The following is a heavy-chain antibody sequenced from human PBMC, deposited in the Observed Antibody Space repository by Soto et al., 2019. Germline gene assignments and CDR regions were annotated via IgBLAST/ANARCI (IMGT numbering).Heavy chain of an antibody. D-gene: IGHD3-10*01. J-gene: IGHJ5*02. CDR3: ARGDGYGSRGANWFGP. CDR1: GDSVSSNSAA. CDR2: TYYRSRWYN. V-gene: IGHV6-1*01. Sequence: PSPTLSLTCAISGDSVSSNSAAWNWIRRSPWRGLEWLGRTYYRSRWYNDYAVSVESRITINPDTSKNQFTLQLNSVTPEDTAVYYCARGDGYGSRGANWFGPRGRGTLVTVSS.